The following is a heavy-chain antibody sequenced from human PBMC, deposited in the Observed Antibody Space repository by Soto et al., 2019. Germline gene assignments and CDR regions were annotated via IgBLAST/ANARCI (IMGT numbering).Heavy chain of an antibody. V-gene: IGHV3-48*01. D-gene: IGHD6-19*01. CDR2: ISSSSSTI. CDR1: GFTFSSYS. J-gene: IGHJ4*02. CDR3: ATLSSGWPFDY. Sequence: GGSLRLSCAASGFTFSSYSMNWVRQAPGKGLEWVSYISSSSSTIYYADSVKGRFTISRDNAKNSLYLQMNSLRAEDTAVYYCATLSSGWPFDYWGQGTLVTVSS.